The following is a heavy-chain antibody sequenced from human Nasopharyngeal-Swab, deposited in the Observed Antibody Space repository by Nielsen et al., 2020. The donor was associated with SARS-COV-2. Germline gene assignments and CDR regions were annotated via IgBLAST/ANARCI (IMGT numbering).Heavy chain of an antibody. CDR1: GFTFSDYY. V-gene: IGHV3-53*01. CDR3: ASSIAAPRRYFDY. D-gene: IGHD6-6*01. J-gene: IGHJ4*02. CDR2: IYSGGST. Sequence: GESLKISCAASGFTFSDYYMSWVRQAPGKGLEWVSVIYSGGSTYYADSVKGRFTISRDNSKNTLYLQMNSLRAEDTAVYYCASSIAAPRRYFDYWGQGTLVTVSS.